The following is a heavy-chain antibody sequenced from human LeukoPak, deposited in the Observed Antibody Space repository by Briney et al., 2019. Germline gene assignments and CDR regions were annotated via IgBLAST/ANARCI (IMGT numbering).Heavy chain of an antibody. CDR3: ARAGGYGAYDAFDI. V-gene: IGHV4-4*07. CDR2: IYTSGST. Sequence: TSETLSLTCTVSGGSISSYYWSWIRQPAGKGLEWIGRIYTSGSTNYNPSLKSRVTMSVDTSKNQFSLKLSSVTAADTAVYYCARAGGYGAYDAFDIWGQGTMVTVSS. D-gene: IGHD4-17*01. J-gene: IGHJ3*02. CDR1: GGSISSYY.